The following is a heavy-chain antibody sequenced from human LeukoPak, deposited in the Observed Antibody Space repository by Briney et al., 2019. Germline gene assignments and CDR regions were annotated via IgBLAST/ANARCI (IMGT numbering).Heavy chain of an antibody. D-gene: IGHD4-17*01. Sequence: GSLRLSCAASGFTFSSYAMSWVRQAPGKGLEWIGEIYHSGSTNYNPSLKSRVTISVDTSKNQFSLKLSSVTAADTAVYYCARLTVSNPSYYYYGMDVWGQGTTVTVSS. CDR3: ARLTVSNPSYYYYGMDV. CDR2: IYHSGST. J-gene: IGHJ6*02. V-gene: IGHV4-4*02. CDR1: GFTFSSYAM.